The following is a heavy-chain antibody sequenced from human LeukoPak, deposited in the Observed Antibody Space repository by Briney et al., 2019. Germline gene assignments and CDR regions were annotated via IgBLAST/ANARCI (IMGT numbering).Heavy chain of an antibody. CDR2: INPNSGGT. CDR3: AREKSLSSTSPRGKHNWFDP. D-gene: IGHD2-2*01. V-gene: IGHV1-2*02. Sequence: ASVKVSCKASGYTFTGYYMHWVRQAPGQGLEWMGWINPNSGGTNYAQKFQGRVTMTRDTSISTAYMELSRLRSDDTAVYYCAREKSLSSTSPRGKHNWFDPWGQGTLVTVSS. CDR1: GYTFTGYY. J-gene: IGHJ5*02.